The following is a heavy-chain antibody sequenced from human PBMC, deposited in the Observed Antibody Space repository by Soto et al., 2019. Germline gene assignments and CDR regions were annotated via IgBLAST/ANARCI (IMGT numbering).Heavy chain of an antibody. CDR1: GFTFSSYG. CDR2: IWYDGSNK. V-gene: IGHV3-33*01. D-gene: IGHD3-9*01. Sequence: GGSLRLSCAASGFTFSSYGMHWVRQAPGKGLEWVAVIWYDGSNKYYADSVKGRFTISRDNSKNTLYLQMNSLRAEDTAVYYCASYGGDDWLRFDYWGQGTLVTVSS. J-gene: IGHJ4*02. CDR3: ASYGGDDWLRFDY.